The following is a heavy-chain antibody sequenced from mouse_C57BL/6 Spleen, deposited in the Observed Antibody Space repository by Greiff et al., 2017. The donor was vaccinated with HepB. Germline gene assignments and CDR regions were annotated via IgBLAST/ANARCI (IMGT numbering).Heavy chain of an antibody. CDR2: IDPETGGT. CDR1: GYTFTDYE. CDR3: TRWYYYGRYFDY. D-gene: IGHD1-1*01. V-gene: IGHV1-15*01. Sequence: VQLQQSGAELVRPGASVTLSCKASGYTFTDYEMHWVKQTPVHGLEWIGAIDPETGGTAYNQKFKGKAILTADKSSSTAYMELRSLTSEDSAVYYCTRWYYYGRYFDYWGQGTTLTVSS. J-gene: IGHJ2*01.